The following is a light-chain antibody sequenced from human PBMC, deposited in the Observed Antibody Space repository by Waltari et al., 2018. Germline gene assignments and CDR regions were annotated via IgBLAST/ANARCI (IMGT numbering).Light chain of an antibody. CDR1: QRINRW. V-gene: IGKV1-5*03. CDR3: QQYSDDWT. CDR2: RAS. J-gene: IGKJ1*01. Sequence: DIQMTQSPSTLSASVGDTVSITCRASQRINRWLAWYQQKPGKAPNRLIYRASTLESGVPSRFSGSESGAEFTLTISSLQPDDLATYYCQQYSDDWTFGQGTKVEIK.